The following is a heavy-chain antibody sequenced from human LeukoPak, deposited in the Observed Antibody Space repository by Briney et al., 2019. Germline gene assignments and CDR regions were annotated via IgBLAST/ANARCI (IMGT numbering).Heavy chain of an antibody. D-gene: IGHD3-3*01. CDR2: ISGSGGST. CDR1: GFTFSSYA. Sequence: GGSLRLSCAASGFTFSSYAMSWVRQAPGKGLEWVSAISGSGGSTYYAGSVKGRFTLSRDNSKNTLYLQMNSLRAEDTAVYCCAKEWDYDFWSGYRLMDVWGKGTTVTVSS. J-gene: IGHJ6*03. V-gene: IGHV3-23*01. CDR3: AKEWDYDFWSGYRLMDV.